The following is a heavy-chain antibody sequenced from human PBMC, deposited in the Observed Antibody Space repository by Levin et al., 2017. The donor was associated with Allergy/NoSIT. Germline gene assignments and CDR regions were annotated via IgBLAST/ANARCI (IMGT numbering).Heavy chain of an antibody. CDR3: ARGYYYGSGSYFPLDY. D-gene: IGHD3-10*01. V-gene: IGHV4-39*07. J-gene: IGHJ4*02. CDR2: IYYSGST. CDR1: GGSISSSSYY. Sequence: NASETLSLTCTVSGGSISSSSYYWGWIRQPPGKGLEWIGSIYYSGSTYYNPSLKSRVTISVDTSKNQFSLKLSSVTAADTAVYYCARGYYYGSGSYFPLDYWGQGTLVTVSS.